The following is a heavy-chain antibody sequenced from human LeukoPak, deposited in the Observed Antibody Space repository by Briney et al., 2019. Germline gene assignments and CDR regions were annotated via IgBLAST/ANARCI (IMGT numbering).Heavy chain of an antibody. V-gene: IGHV3-74*01. CDR1: GFTFSSYW. J-gene: IGHJ3*02. CDR3: ARATSKGGLDI. D-gene: IGHD2-15*01. Sequence: PGGSPRLSCAASGFTFSSYWMHWVRQAPGRGLVWVSRINSDGYSISYADSVKGRFTISRNNAKNTLYLQMNSLRAEDTAVYYCARATSKGGLDIWGQGTVVTISS. CDR2: INSDGYSI.